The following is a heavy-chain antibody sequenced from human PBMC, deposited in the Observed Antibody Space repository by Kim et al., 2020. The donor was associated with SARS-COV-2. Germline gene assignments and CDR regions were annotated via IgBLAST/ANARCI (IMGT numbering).Heavy chain of an antibody. J-gene: IGHJ4*02. CDR2: INHSGST. Sequence: SETLSLTCAVYGGSFSGYYWSWIRQPPGKGLEWIGEINHSGSTNYNPSLKSRVTISVDTSKNQFSLKLSSVTAADTAVYYCARGEKWFGELTYDYWGQGTLVTVSS. V-gene: IGHV4-34*01. D-gene: IGHD3-10*01. CDR3: ARGEKWFGELTYDY. CDR1: GGSFSGYY.